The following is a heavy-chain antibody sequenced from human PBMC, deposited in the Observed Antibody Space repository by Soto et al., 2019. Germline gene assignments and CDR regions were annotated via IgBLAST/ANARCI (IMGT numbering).Heavy chain of an antibody. Sequence: WETLSVTCAFYVGSFSGYYWSWIRHPPGKWLEWIGEINHSGSTNYNPSLKSRVTISVDTSKNQFSLKLSSVTAADTAVYYCARGRGSGWDVSNWLDPRGQGTLVAV. CDR1: VGSFSGYY. J-gene: IGHJ5*02. V-gene: IGHV4-34*01. D-gene: IGHD6-19*01. CDR3: ARGRGSGWDVSNWLDP. CDR2: INHSGST.